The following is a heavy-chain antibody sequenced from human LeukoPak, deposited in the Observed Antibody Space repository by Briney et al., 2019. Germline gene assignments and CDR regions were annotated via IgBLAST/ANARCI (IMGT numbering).Heavy chain of an antibody. Sequence: SSVKVSCKASGGTFSSYAISWVRQAPGQGLEWMGRIIPIFGTANYAQTFQGRVTITTDESTSTAYMALSSLRSEDTAGYYCATGDHGVDYWGQGTLVTVSS. CDR1: GGTFSSYA. J-gene: IGHJ4*02. CDR2: IIPIFGTA. CDR3: ATGDHGVDY. D-gene: IGHD3-16*01. V-gene: IGHV1-69*05.